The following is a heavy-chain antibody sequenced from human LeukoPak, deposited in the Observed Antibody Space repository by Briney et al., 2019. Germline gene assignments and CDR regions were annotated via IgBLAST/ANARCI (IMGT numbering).Heavy chain of an antibody. CDR3: ARHDVVGATTGLRSDAFDI. J-gene: IGHJ3*02. CDR1: GGSISSYY. CDR2: IYYSGST. Sequence: SETLSLTCTVSGGSISSYYWSWIRQPPGKGLEWIGSIYYSGSTYYNPSLKSRVTISVDTSKNQFSLKLSSVTAADTAVYYCARHDVVGATTGLRSDAFDIWGQGTMVTVSS. V-gene: IGHV4-39*01. D-gene: IGHD1-26*01.